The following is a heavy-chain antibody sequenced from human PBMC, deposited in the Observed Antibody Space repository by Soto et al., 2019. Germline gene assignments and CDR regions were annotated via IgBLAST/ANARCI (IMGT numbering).Heavy chain of an antibody. CDR3: AREAETATYCSGGGCYRSGAFDI. V-gene: IGHV1-69*13. Sequence: GASVKVSCKASGGTFSSYAISWVRQAPGQGLEWMGGIIPIFGTANYAQKFQGRVTITADESTGTAYMELSSLRSEDTAVYYCAREAETATYCSGGGCYRSGAFDIWGQGTMVTVSS. J-gene: IGHJ3*02. D-gene: IGHD2-15*01. CDR1: GGTFSSYA. CDR2: IIPIFGTA.